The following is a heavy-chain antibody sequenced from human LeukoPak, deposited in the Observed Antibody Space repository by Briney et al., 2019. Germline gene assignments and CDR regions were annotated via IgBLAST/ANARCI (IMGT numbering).Heavy chain of an antibody. J-gene: IGHJ6*02. CDR1: GLIFNTYG. Sequence: GSSLRLSCAASGLIFNTYGMHWVRQAPGKGLEWVAVIWFDGSIKYYADSVKGRFTISRDNAKNTLWLQMNSLRAEDTAVYYCAKGVTTVRIYYHGMDVWGQGTTVTVSS. D-gene: IGHD4-17*01. CDR2: IWFDGSIK. CDR3: AKGVTTVRIYYHGMDV. V-gene: IGHV3-33*06.